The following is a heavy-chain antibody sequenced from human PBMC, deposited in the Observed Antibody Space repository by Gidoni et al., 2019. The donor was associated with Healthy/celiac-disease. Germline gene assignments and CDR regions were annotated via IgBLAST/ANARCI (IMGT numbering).Heavy chain of an antibody. CDR2: IYYSGST. Sequence: QVQLQESGPGLVKPSQTLSLTRPFSGGSIIRGGYYWSWIRQHPGKGLEWIGYIYYSGSTYYNPSLKSRVTISVDTSKNQFSLKLSSVTAADTAVYYCASVGYGAKKDAFDIWGQGTMVTVSS. CDR1: GGSIIRGGYY. V-gene: IGHV4-31*03. J-gene: IGHJ3*02. D-gene: IGHD5-18*01. CDR3: ASVGYGAKKDAFDI.